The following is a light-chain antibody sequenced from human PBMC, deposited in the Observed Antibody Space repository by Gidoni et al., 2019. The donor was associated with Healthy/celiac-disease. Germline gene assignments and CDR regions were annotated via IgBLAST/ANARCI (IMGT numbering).Light chain of an antibody. CDR1: ALPKQN. V-gene: IGLV3-25*02. Sequence: SYDLPHPPSVSVSPGQTARLTCSGDALPKQNAYWYQQKPGQAPVLVIYKDSERPSGIPERFSGASSGTTVTLTISGVQAEDEADYYCQSADSSGTLGVFGGGTKLTVL. J-gene: IGLJ2*01. CDR3: QSADSSGTLGV. CDR2: KDS.